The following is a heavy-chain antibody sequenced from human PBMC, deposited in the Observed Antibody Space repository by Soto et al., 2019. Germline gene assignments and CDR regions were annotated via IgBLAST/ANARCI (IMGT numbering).Heavy chain of an antibody. Sequence: QVQLVQSGGEVTRPGASVKVSCKTSGNTFSNYGITWVRQAPGQPLEWLGWISLYSHGTNYAKKFQGRVPMPTDTSTTTAYMELRSLRSDDTAGYYCARVVPGAEAWFVPWGQGTLVTVSS. CDR1: GNTFSNYG. CDR3: ARVVPGAEAWFVP. J-gene: IGHJ5*02. CDR2: ISLYSHGT. V-gene: IGHV1-18*01. D-gene: IGHD2-2*01.